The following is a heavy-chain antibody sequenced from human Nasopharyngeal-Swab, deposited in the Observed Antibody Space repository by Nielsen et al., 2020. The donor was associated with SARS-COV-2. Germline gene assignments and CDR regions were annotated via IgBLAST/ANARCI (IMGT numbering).Heavy chain of an antibody. D-gene: IGHD3-3*01. CDR2: ISYDGSNK. CDR1: GFTFSSYG. J-gene: IGHJ5*02. V-gene: IGHV3-30*18. CDR3: AKDLAEPYYDFWSGYLGFPRWFDP. Sequence: GESLKISCAASGFTFSSYGMHWVRQAPGKGLEWVAVISYDGSNKYYAGSVKGRFTISRDNSKNTLYLQMNSLRAEDTAVYYCAKDLAEPYYDFWSGYLGFPRWFDPWGQGTLVTVSS.